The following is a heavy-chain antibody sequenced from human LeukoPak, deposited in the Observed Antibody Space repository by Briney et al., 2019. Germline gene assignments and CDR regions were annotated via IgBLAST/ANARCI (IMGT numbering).Heavy chain of an antibody. CDR3: ARDHVVINAARPAYGY. CDR2: INPNSGGT. Sequence: ASVKVSCKASGYTFTNYGINWVRQAPGQGLEWMGWINPNSGGTNYAQKFQGRVTMTRDTSISTAYMELSRLRSDDTAVYYCARDHVVINAARPAYGYWGQGTLVTVSS. V-gene: IGHV1-2*02. J-gene: IGHJ4*02. CDR1: GYTFTNYG. D-gene: IGHD6-6*01.